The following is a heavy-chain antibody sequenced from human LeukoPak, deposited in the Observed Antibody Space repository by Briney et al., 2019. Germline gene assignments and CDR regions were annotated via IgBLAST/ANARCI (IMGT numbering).Heavy chain of an antibody. CDR3: AKTQGPSIAARHQTRTDY. J-gene: IGHJ4*02. CDR2: ISSSSSYI. Sequence: PGGSLRLSCAASGFTFSSYSMNWVRQAPGKGLEWVSSISSSSSYIYYADSVKGRFTISRDNAKNSLYLQMNSLRAEDTAVYYCAKTQGPSIAARHQTRTDYWGQGTLVTVSS. D-gene: IGHD6-6*01. V-gene: IGHV3-21*04. CDR1: GFTFSSYS.